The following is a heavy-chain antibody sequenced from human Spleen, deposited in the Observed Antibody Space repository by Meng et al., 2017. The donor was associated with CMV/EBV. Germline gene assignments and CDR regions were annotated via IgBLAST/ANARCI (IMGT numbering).Heavy chain of an antibody. J-gene: IGHJ4*02. Sequence: EVQRVESVGGLVMPGGCPRLSCAASGFTFSSYSMNWVRQAPGKGLEWVSSISSSSSYIYYADSVKGRFTISRDNAKNSLYLQMNSLRAEDTAVYYCARDGMDRGFDYWGQGTLGTVSS. CDR3: ARDGMDRGFDY. CDR1: GFTFSSYS. CDR2: ISSSSSYI. D-gene: IGHD1-26*01. V-gene: IGHV3-21*01.